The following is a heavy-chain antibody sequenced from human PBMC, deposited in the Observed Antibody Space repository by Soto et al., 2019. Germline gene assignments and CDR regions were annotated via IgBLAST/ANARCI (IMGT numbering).Heavy chain of an antibody. CDR2: IDLPGSA. J-gene: IGHJ4*02. Sequence: QVQLQESGPGLVKPAGTLSLTCAASGDSISSSNWWSGVRQPPGKGLEWIGEIDLPGSAAYTPSLKRRFTMPADKSKNQFSLHLPCVTAADTAVYYCVRNGRWCLDSWGQGILVTVSS. CDR1: GDSISSSNW. D-gene: IGHD2-21*01. V-gene: IGHV4-4*02. CDR3: VRNGRWCLDS.